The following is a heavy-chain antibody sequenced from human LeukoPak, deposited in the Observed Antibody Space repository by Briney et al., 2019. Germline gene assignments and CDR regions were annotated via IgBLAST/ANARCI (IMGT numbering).Heavy chain of an antibody. CDR1: GGSISSYY. CDR2: IYYSGST. Sequence: SETLSLTCTVSGGSISSYYWSWIRQPPGKGLEWIGYIYYSGSTNYNPSLKSRVTISVDTSKNQFSLKLSSVTAADTAVYYCARELAYCGGDCYSSFDYWGQGTLVTVSS. D-gene: IGHD2-21*02. CDR3: ARELAYCGGDCYSSFDY. J-gene: IGHJ4*02. V-gene: IGHV4-59*01.